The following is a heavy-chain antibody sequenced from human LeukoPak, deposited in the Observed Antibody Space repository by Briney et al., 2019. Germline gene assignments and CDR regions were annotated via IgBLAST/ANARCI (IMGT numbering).Heavy chain of an antibody. D-gene: IGHD4-23*01. J-gene: IGHJ3*02. CDR3: ASGHSGYGGNDAFDI. Sequence: ASVKVSCKASGYTFTSYDINWVRQATGQGLEWMGWMNPNSGNTGYAQKFQGRVTITRNTSISTAYMELSSLRSEDTAVYYCASGHSGYGGNDAFDIWGQGTMVTVSS. V-gene: IGHV1-8*03. CDR2: MNPNSGNT. CDR1: GYTFTSYD.